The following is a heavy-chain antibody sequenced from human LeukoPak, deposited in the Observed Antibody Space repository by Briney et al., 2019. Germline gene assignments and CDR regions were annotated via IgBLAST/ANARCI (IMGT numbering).Heavy chain of an antibody. CDR2: ISSSGSTI. CDR1: GFTFSSYE. D-gene: IGHD6-13*01. Sequence: PGGSLRLSCAASGFTFSSYEMNWVRQAPGKGLEWVSYISSSGSTIYYADSVKGRFTISRDNAKNSLYLQMNSLRAEDTAVYYCARGRIAAAGPYFDYWGQETLVTVSS. J-gene: IGHJ4*02. CDR3: ARGRIAAAGPYFDY. V-gene: IGHV3-48*03.